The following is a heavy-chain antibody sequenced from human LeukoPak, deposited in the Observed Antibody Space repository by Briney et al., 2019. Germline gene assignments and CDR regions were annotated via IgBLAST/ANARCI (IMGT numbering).Heavy chain of an antibody. D-gene: IGHD4-23*01. Sequence: GASVKVSCKASANTFTGYYMHWVRQAPGQGLEWMGWISAYNGNTNYAQKLQGRVTMTTDTSTSTAYMELRSLRSDDTAVYYCARSVVTANYYYYYMDVWGKGTTVTISS. CDR1: ANTFTGYY. V-gene: IGHV1-18*04. CDR2: ISAYNGNT. CDR3: ARSVVTANYYYYYMDV. J-gene: IGHJ6*03.